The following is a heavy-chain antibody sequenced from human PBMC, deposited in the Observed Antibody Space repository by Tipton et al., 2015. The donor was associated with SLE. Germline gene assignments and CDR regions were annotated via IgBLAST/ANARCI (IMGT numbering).Heavy chain of an antibody. D-gene: IGHD1-26*01. CDR2: IYYDGTA. Sequence: TLSLTCFVSGASVRSTSYHWGWIRQPPGKGLEWIGNIYYDGTAYSTPSLESRVSISVDTSKNQVSLRLASVTAADTAVYYCAREEADSGSYYFGGQGTLVTVSS. CDR3: AREEADSGSYYF. CDR1: GASVRSTSYH. J-gene: IGHJ4*02. V-gene: IGHV4-39*07.